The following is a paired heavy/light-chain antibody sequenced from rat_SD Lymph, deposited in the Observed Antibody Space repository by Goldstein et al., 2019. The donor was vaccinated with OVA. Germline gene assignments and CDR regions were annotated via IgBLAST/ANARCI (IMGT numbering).Heavy chain of an antibody. V-gene: IGHV5-34*01. D-gene: IGHD1-11*01. CDR2: ISSSSGTI. J-gene: IGHJ2*01. CDR1: GFTFSNYG. Sequence: EVQLVESGGGLVQPGRSLKLSCVASGFTFSNYGMNWIRQAPGKGLEWIAYISSSSGTIYYADTVKGRFTISRDNAKNTLYLQLSSLRSEDTALYYCARGDRWAFNYGGYVFDYWGQGVMVTVSS. CDR3: ARGDRWAFNYGGYVFDY.
Light chain of an antibody. J-gene: IGKJ4*01. Sequence: DIQMTQSPSFLSASVGDRVTINCKASQNINRYLNWYQQKLGEAPKLLIYNANSLQTDIPSRFSGSGSITDFTLTISSLQPEDVATYFCLQHNSWFTFGSGTKLEIK. CDR2: NAN. CDR1: QNINRY. CDR3: LQHNSWFT. V-gene: IGKV22S4*01.